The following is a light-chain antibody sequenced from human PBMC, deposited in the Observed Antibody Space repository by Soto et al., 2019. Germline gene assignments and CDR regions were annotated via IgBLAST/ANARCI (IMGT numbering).Light chain of an antibody. Sequence: SVVAQPRSLAGSPGQSITNSCPGTSSDVGNYNLVSWYQHLTGKAPKLVIYDLTHRPSGVSDRSSGSRSGNTASLTISGLQAEDEADYYCTSFTSGSTPYVLGTGTKVTVL. J-gene: IGLJ1*01. CDR2: DLT. CDR3: TSFTSGSTPYV. CDR1: SSDVGNYNL. V-gene: IGLV2-14*02.